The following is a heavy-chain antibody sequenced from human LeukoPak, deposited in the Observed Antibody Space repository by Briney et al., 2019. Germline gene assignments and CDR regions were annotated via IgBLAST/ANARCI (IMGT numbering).Heavy chain of an antibody. Sequence: PGKSLRLSCEASGFTFSTYGMHWVRQAPGKGLEWVAVVSYDGTNKYYEDSVKGRFTISRDNSKNTLYVQMNTLRAEDTAVYYCARGAYCTSIRCREAKGLDHWGQGTLVTVSS. D-gene: IGHD2-2*01. CDR1: GFTFSTYG. V-gene: IGHV3-30*03. CDR3: ARGAYCTSIRCREAKGLDH. CDR2: VSYDGTNK. J-gene: IGHJ5*02.